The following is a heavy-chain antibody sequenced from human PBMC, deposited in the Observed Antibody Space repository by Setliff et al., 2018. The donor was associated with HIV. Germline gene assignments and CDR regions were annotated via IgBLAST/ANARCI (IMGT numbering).Heavy chain of an antibody. D-gene: IGHD2-15*01. CDR3: ARVRGNGINDAFDI. CDR1: GGTFSSYA. J-gene: IGHJ3*02. Sequence: SVKVSCKASGGTFSSYAMSWVRQAPGQGLEWMGGIIPIFGTANYAQKFQGRVTITADESTSTAYMELSSLRSEDTAVYYCARVRGNGINDAFDIWGQGTMVTVSS. CDR2: IIPIFGTA. V-gene: IGHV1-69*13.